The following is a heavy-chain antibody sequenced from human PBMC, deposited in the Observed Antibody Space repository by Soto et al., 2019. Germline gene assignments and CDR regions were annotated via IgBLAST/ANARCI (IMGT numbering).Heavy chain of an antibody. J-gene: IGHJ4*02. Sequence: QVQLQESGPGLVKPSETLSLTCTVSGGSISSYYWSWIRQSPGKGLEWIGYIFYSGSTTYNPSLKSRVTISVDTSKNQFSLKLSSVTAADTAVYYCARRYGEFNCDYWGQGTLVTVSS. CDR2: IFYSGST. CDR1: GGSISSYY. V-gene: IGHV4-59*01. D-gene: IGHD3-10*01. CDR3: ARRYGEFNCDY.